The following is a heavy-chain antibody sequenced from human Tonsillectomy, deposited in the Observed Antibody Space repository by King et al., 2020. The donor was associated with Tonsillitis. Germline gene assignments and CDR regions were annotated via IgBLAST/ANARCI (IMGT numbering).Heavy chain of an antibody. D-gene: IGHD7-27*01. CDR2: FHHTRTA. V-gene: IGHV4-34*01. CDR3: AFRWGSLIY. Sequence: VQLQQWGAGLLKPSETLSLTCGVYGGSFSGFYWSWIRQPPGKGLEWIGEFHHTRTANYNPSLRSRVTISIETSNPLSLKLTSVTAADTAVYYCAFRWGSLIYWGQGTLVTVSS. J-gene: IGHJ4*02. CDR1: GGSFSGFY.